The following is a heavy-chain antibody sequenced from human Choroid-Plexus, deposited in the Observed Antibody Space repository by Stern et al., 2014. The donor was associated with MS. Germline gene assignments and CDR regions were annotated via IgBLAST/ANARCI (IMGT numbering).Heavy chain of an antibody. D-gene: IGHD2/OR15-2a*01. CDR1: GFTFGSCA. Sequence: QVQLVESGGGVVQPGGPLRLSCVASGFTFGSCAMHWVRQAPGKGLEWVAGVSYEGRNKYYADSVKGRFTISRGHSQNTLYLQMSSLRPEDTAVYYCAKDRQYLTYFFDHWGQGSLVTVSS. CDR2: VSYEGRNK. J-gene: IGHJ5*02. CDR3: AKDRQYLTYFFDH. V-gene: IGHV3-30*18.